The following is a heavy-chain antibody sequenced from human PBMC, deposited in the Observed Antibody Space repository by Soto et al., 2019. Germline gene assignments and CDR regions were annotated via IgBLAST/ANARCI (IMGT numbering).Heavy chain of an antibody. D-gene: IGHD6-19*01. CDR3: AKDADSSGWSASFGKYYYNGMDV. J-gene: IGHJ6*02. CDR2: ISGSGGST. CDR1: GFTFSSYA. Sequence: EVQLLESGGGLVQPGGSLRLSCAASGFTFSSYAMSWVRQAPGKGVEWVSAISGSGGSTYYADSVKGRFTISRDNSKNTLYLQMNSLRAEDTAVYYCAKDADSSGWSASFGKYYYNGMDVWGQGTTVTVSS. V-gene: IGHV3-23*01.